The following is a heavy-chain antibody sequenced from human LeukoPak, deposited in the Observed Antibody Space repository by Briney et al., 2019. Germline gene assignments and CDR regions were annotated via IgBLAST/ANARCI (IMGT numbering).Heavy chain of an antibody. CDR3: AREDLSTVATGTSGMDV. CDR2: IIPIFGIA. CDR1: GGTFSSYA. J-gene: IGHJ6*02. D-gene: IGHD4-23*01. Sequence: SVKASCKASGGTFSSYAISWVRQAPGQGLEWMGRIIPIFGIANYAQKFQGRVTITADKSTSTAYMELSSLRSEDTAVYYCAREDLSTVATGTSGMDVWGQGTTVTVSS. V-gene: IGHV1-69*04.